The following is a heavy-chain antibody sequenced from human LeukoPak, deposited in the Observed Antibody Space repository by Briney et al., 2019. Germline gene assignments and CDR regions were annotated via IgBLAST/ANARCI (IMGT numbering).Heavy chain of an antibody. CDR1: GFTFSRYE. J-gene: IGHJ4*02. Sequence: GGSLRLSCAASGFTFSRYEMNWVRPAPGQGLEWVSYISRSGDTIYFADSVKGRFTISRDNAKNSLYLQIGSLRAEDTAVYYCARDYASDYWGQGTLVTVSS. CDR3: ARDYASDY. V-gene: IGHV3-48*03. D-gene: IGHD3-10*01. CDR2: ISRSGDTI.